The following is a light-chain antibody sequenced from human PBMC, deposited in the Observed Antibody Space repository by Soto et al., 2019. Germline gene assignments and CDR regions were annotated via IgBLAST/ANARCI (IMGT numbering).Light chain of an antibody. CDR1: SSDVGGYDY. J-gene: IGLJ1*01. V-gene: IGLV2-14*01. CDR3: TSYTTTSTYV. Sequence: LTQSASVSGAPGQSNTISCTGSSSDVGGYDYVSWYQQHPGKAPKFMIYEVSNRPSGVSHRFSGSKSGNTASLTISGLQAEDEADYYCTSYTTTSTYVFGTGTKVTVL. CDR2: EVS.